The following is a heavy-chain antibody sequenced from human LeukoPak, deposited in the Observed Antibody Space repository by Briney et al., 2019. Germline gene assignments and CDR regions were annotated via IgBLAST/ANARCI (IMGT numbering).Heavy chain of an antibody. CDR1: GGSISSYY. V-gene: IGHV4-4*07. CDR2: IYTSGST. Sequence: SETLSLTCTVSGGSISSYYWSWIRQPAGKGLEWIGRIYTSGSTNYNPSLKSRVTMSVDTSKNQFSLKLSSVTAADTAVYYCARRLRSPYYYYMDVWGKGTTVTISS. J-gene: IGHJ6*03. D-gene: IGHD4-17*01. CDR3: ARRLRSPYYYYMDV.